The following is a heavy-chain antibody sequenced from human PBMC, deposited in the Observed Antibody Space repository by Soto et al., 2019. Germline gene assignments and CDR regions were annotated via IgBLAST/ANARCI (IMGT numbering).Heavy chain of an antibody. V-gene: IGHV4-4*07. Sequence: SETLSLTCTVSRASIYTYSWTWIRQPAGKGLQWIGHIYSSGSANYSPSLKSRVSMSVDSSKNQISLKLSSVTAANTAVYYCATIVGANDYWGQGTLVTVSS. CDR3: ATIVGANDY. J-gene: IGHJ4*02. D-gene: IGHD1-26*01. CDR2: IYSSGSA. CDR1: RASIYTYS.